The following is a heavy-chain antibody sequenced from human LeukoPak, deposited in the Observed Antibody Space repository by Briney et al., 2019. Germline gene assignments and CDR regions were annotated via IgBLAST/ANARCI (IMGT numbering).Heavy chain of an antibody. J-gene: IGHJ4*02. Sequence: GGSLGLSCAASGFTFSGSAMHWVRQASGKGLEWVGRIRSKANSYATAYAASVKGRFTISRDDSKNTAYLRMNSLKTEDTAVYYCTRLHYSGSSSQDYWGQGTLVTVSS. D-gene: IGHD1-26*01. CDR1: GFTFSGSA. CDR2: IRSKANSYAT. V-gene: IGHV3-73*01. CDR3: TRLHYSGSSSQDY.